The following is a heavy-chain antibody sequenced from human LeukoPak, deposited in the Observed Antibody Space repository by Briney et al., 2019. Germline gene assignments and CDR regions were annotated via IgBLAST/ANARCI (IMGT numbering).Heavy chain of an antibody. D-gene: IGHD3-10*01. CDR3: ARSVGYYYGSGSLYYYGMDV. CDR2: IIPIFGTA. Sequence: EASVKVSCTASGGTFSSYAISWVRQAPGQGLEWMGGIIPIFGTANYAQKFQGRATITADESTSTAYMELSSLRSEDTAVYYCARSVGYYYGSGSLYYYGMDVWGKGTTVTVSS. J-gene: IGHJ6*04. V-gene: IGHV1-69*13. CDR1: GGTFSSYA.